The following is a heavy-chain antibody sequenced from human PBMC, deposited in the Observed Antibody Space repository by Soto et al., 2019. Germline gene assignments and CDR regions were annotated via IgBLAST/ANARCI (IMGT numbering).Heavy chain of an antibody. CDR2: IYYSGST. CDR3: ARGYYTSWYWFDR. D-gene: IGHD6-13*01. CDR1: GGSVSTGVHY. J-gene: IGHJ2*01. Sequence: QVQLQESGPGLVKPSETLSLTCTVSVSGGSVSTGVHYWSWIRQPPGKGLEWIGSIYYSGSTNYNPPLKSRVTISVDPPKNQFSLKLTAVTAADTAVYSCARGYYTSWYWFDRWGRGTLVTVSS. V-gene: IGHV4-61*08.